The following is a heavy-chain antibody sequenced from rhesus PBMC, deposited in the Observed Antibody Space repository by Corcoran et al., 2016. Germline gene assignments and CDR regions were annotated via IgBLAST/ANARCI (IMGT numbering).Heavy chain of an antibody. V-gene: IGHV4-169*01. J-gene: IGHJ4*01. CDR3: ARTKTGYSGSFHFDY. CDR1: GGSISSSY. CDR2: IYGSGSST. Sequence: QLQLQESGPGLVKPSETLSVTCAVSGGSISSSYWSWIRQAPGKGLEWIGYIYGSGSSTNYNPSLKCRVTLSVDTSKNQRSLKLSSVTAADTAVYYCARTKTGYSGSFHFDYWGQGVLVTVSS. D-gene: IGHD6-25*01.